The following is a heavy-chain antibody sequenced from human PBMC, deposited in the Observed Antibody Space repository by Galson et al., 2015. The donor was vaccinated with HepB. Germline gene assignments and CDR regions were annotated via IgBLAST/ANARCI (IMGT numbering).Heavy chain of an antibody. CDR1: GYTFTSYG. J-gene: IGHJ3*02. V-gene: IGHV1-18*01. CDR3: ARVPPTWELLESDAFDI. D-gene: IGHD1-26*01. CDR2: ISAYNGNT. Sequence: SVKVSCKASGYTFTSYGISWVRQAPGQGLEWMGWISAYNGNTNYAQKLQGRVTMTTDTSTSTAYMELRSLRSDDTAVYYCARVPPTWELLESDAFDIWGQGTMVTVSS.